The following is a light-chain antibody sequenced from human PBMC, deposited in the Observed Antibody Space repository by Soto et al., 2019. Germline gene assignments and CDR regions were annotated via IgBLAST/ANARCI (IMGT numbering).Light chain of an antibody. CDR2: KTS. V-gene: IGKV1-5*03. CDR1: QSITPW. CDR3: QQYYRRET. Sequence: DIRMTQSPSTVSASVGDRVTITCRASQSITPWLAWHQQKPGKAPKVLIYKTSDLENGVSSRVSGSGSGTDYTLTINNLQHDDFATYYCQQYYRRETFGQGTRVEVK. J-gene: IGKJ1*01.